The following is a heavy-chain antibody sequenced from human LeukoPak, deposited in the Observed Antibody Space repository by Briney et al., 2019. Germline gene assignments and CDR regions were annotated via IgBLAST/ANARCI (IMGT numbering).Heavy chain of an antibody. CDR1: GGTFSSYA. J-gene: IGHJ4*02. Sequence: SVKVSCKASGGTFSSYAISSVRQAPGQGLEWMGGIIPIFGTANYAQKFQGRVTITADESTSTAYMELSSLRSEDTAVYYCARDRPAQSYYDSSGYYSFYYWGQGTLVTVSS. V-gene: IGHV1-69*01. D-gene: IGHD3-22*01. CDR3: ARDRPAQSYYDSSGYYSFYY. CDR2: IIPIFGTA.